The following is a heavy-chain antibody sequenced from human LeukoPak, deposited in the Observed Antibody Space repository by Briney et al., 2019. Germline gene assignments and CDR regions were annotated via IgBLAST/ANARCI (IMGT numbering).Heavy chain of an antibody. CDR1: GFTFSSYW. CDR3: AGQANNWFDP. V-gene: IGHV3-74*03. CDR2: LKFDGTIT. J-gene: IGHJ5*02. Sequence: PGGSLRLSCAASGFTFSSYWMHWVRQAPGKGLVWVSRLKFDGTITQYADSVKGRFTVSRDNAKNTLCLQMDSLRAEDTAVYYCAGQANNWFDPWGQGTLVTVSS.